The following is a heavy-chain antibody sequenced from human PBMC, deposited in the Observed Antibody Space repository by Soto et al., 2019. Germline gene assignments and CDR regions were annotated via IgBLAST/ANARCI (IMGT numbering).Heavy chain of an antibody. J-gene: IGHJ5*02. V-gene: IGHV3-74*01. CDR2: INSDGSST. CDR3: ARQSGYCSSTSCYGNWFDP. Sequence: EVQLVESGGGLVQPGGSLRLSCAASGFTFSSYWMHWVRQAPGKGLVWVSRINSDGSSTSYADSVKGRFTISRDNAKNTLYLQMNSLRAEDTAVYYCARQSGYCSSTSCYGNWFDPWGQGTLVTVSS. D-gene: IGHD2-2*01. CDR1: GFTFSSYW.